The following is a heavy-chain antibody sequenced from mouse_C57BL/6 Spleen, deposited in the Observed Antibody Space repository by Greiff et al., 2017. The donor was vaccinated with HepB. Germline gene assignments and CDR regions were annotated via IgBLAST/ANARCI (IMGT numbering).Heavy chain of an antibody. J-gene: IGHJ4*01. Sequence: VQLQQSGAELVMPGASVKLSCKASGYTFTSYWMHWVKQRPGQGLEWIGEIDPSDSYTNYNQKFKGKSTLTVDRSSSTAYMQLSSLTSEDSAVYYCVSAYCSNRGAMDYWGQGTSVTVSS. CDR1: GYTFTSYW. CDR2: IDPSDSYT. CDR3: VSAYCSNRGAMDY. V-gene: IGHV1-69*01. D-gene: IGHD2-5*01.